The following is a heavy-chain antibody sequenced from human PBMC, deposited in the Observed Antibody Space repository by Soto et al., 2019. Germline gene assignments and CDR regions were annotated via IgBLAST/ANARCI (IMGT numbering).Heavy chain of an antibody. V-gene: IGHV4-4*07. CDR3: ARDSVVRGFDP. CDR1: GGSISSYY. J-gene: IGHJ5*02. CDR2: IYTSGST. D-gene: IGHD2-15*01. Sequence: TSETRSLTCTVSGGSISSYYWSWIRQPAGKGLEWIGRIYTSGSTNYNPSLKSRVTMSVDTSKNQFSLKLSSVTAADTAVYYCARDSVVRGFDPWGQGTLVTVSS.